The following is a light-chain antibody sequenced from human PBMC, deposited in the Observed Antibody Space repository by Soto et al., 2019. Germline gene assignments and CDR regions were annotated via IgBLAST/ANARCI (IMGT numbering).Light chain of an antibody. Sequence: DIQMTQSPSTLSASIGDRVTITCRASQSVRRWLAWYQQKPGKAPRLLMYDASSLDSGVPSRFSGSGSGTEFTLTISSLQPDDFATYYCQQYNSYSKTFGQGTKVYIK. CDR1: QSVRRW. V-gene: IGKV1-5*01. CDR3: QQYNSYSKT. J-gene: IGKJ1*01. CDR2: DAS.